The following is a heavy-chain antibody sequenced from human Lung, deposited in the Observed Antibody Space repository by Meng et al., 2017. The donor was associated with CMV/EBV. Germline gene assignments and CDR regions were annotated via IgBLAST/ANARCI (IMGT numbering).Heavy chain of an antibody. CDR3: ARFGTVGAGSGVYFDY. J-gene: IGHJ4*02. CDR2: TYYRSKWYN. Sequence: QTXSLTXXISGDSVSSNSAAWNWIRQSPSRGLEWLGRTYYRSKWYNDYAVSVKSRITINPDTSKNQFSLQLNSVTPEDTAVYYCARFGTVGAGSGVYFDYWGQGTLVTVSS. D-gene: IGHD3-10*01. CDR1: GDSVSSNSAA. V-gene: IGHV6-1*01.